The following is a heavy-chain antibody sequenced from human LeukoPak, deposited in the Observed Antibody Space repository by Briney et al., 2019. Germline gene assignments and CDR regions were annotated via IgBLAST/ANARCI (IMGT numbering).Heavy chain of an antibody. J-gene: IGHJ5*02. V-gene: IGHV4-34*01. CDR2: INHTGST. CDR3: ARGSRRFDP. Sequence: SETLSLTCAVYGGSFSDYYWSWIRQSPGKGLEWIGEINHTGSTKYNPSLKSRVTISVDTSKNQFSLKLSSMTAADTTIYYCARGSRRFDPWGQGTLVTVSS. CDR1: GGSFSDYY.